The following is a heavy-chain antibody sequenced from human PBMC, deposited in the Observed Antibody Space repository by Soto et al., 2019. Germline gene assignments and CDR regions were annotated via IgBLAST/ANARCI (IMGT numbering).Heavy chain of an antibody. V-gene: IGHV3-30-3*01. CDR2: ISNDGRNK. Sequence: QLHLVESGGGVVQPGTSLRVSCAASQFTFSSYTMHWIRQAPGQGLEWMAVISNDGRNKFYADSVKGRFTISRDNSKNTFFLQMNSLTSEDTAVYYFARGGYYTFWNGSIGTYWGQGTLVTFSS. CDR1: QFTFSSYT. D-gene: IGHD3-3*01. J-gene: IGHJ4*02. CDR3: ARGGYYTFWNGSIGTY.